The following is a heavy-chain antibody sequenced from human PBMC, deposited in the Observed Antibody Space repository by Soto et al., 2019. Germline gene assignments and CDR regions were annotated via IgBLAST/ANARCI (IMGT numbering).Heavy chain of an antibody. CDR1: GGSLSSYD. CDR3: ARGQLRFLPFDY. CDR2: IYYSGST. V-gene: IGHV4-59*01. Sequence: SETMSLTCTVAGGSLSSYDLSWIRQPPGKGLEWIGYIYYSGSTNYNPSLKSRVTISVDTSKNQFSLKLSSVTAADTAVYYCARGQLRFLPFDYWGQETLVTVSS. D-gene: IGHD3-3*01. J-gene: IGHJ4*02.